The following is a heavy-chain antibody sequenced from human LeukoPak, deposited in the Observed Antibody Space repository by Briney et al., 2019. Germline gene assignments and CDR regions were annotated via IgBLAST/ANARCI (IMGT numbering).Heavy chain of an antibody. D-gene: IGHD3-10*01. Sequence: GGSLRLSCAASGFTFDDYAMHWVRQAPGKGLEWVSGISWNSGSIGYADSVKGRFTISRDNAKNSLYLQMNSLRAEDTAVYYCAKDSGGWFGELYNYWGQGTLVTVSS. CDR2: ISWNSGSI. V-gene: IGHV3-9*01. CDR3: AKDSGGWFGELYNY. J-gene: IGHJ4*02. CDR1: GFTFDDYA.